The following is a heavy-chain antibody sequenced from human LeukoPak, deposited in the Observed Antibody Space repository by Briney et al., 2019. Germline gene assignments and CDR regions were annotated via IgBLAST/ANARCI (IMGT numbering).Heavy chain of an antibody. Sequence: PGGSLRLSCAASGFTFSNYYMAWARQAPGKGLEWVANIKQDGTEKYYVDSVKGRSTISRDNAKNSLYLQMNSLRAEDTAVYYCASVRPRYYFDYWGQGTLVTVSS. CDR2: IKQDGTEK. V-gene: IGHV3-7*01. D-gene: IGHD6-6*01. CDR1: GFTFSNYY. CDR3: ASVRPRYYFDY. J-gene: IGHJ4*02.